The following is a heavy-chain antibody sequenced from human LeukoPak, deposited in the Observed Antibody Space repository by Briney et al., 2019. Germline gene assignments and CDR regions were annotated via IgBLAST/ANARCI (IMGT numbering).Heavy chain of an antibody. J-gene: IGHJ5*02. V-gene: IGHV4-59*12. D-gene: IGHD6-6*01. CDR3: ARGSYSSSPRGRKNWFDP. CDR2: IYYSGST. CDR1: GGSISSYY. Sequence: PSETLSLTCTVSGGSISSYYWSWIRQPPGKGLEWIGYIYYSGSTNYNPSLKSRVTISVDTSKNQFSLKLSSVTAADTAVYYCARGSYSSSPRGRKNWFDPWGQGTLVTVSS.